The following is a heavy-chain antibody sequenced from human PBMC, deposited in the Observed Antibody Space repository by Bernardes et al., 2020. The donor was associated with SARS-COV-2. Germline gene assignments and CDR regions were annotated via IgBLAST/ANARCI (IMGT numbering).Heavy chain of an antibody. Sequence: GGSLRLSCAASGFTFSDAWMQWVRQAPGKGLEWVGRIKMKVDGETTDYAAPVQGRFTISRDDSKDLLFLHMNSLQPEDTAVYFCATAGYTSPFDYWGRGTLVTVSS. V-gene: IGHV3-15*07. D-gene: IGHD6-13*01. CDR1: GFTFSDAW. CDR2: IKMKVDGETT. J-gene: IGHJ4*02. CDR3: ATAGYTSPFDY.